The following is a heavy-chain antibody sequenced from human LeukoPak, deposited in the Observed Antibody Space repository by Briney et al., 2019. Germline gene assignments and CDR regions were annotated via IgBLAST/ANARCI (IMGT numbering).Heavy chain of an antibody. D-gene: IGHD6-13*01. J-gene: IGHJ4*02. CDR2: IKSKTDGGTT. V-gene: IGHV3-15*01. CDR3: TTVGIAAAAEYFDY. Sequence: GGSLRLSCAASGFTFSNAWMNWVRQAPGKGLEWLGRIKSKTDGGTTDYAAPVKGRFTISRDDSKNTLYLQMNSLKTEDTAVYYCTTVGIAAAAEYFDYWGQGTLVTVSS. CDR1: GFTFSNAW.